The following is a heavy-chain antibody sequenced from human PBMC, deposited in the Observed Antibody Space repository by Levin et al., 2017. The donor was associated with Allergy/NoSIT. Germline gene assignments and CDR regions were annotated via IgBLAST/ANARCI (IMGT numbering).Heavy chain of an antibody. CDR1: GGSISSGGYY. V-gene: IGHV4-31*03. Sequence: SETLSLTCTVSGGSISSGGYYWSWIRQHPGKGLEWIGYIYYSGSTYYNPSLKSRVTISVDTSKNQFSLKLSSVTAADTAVSYFARDREVVQGACWGRSGGTGFDYWGQGTLVTVSS. CDR2: IYYSGST. J-gene: IGHJ4*02. CDR3: ARDREVVQGACWGRSGGTGFDY. D-gene: IGHD3-10*01.